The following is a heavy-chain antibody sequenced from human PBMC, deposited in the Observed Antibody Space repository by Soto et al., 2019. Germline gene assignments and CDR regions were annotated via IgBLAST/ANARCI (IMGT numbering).Heavy chain of an antibody. CDR1: GFTFSGSW. V-gene: IGHV3-74*01. CDR2: INGDGSGT. CDR3: ARGIFGSGTANDY. J-gene: IGHJ4*02. Sequence: EVQLVESGGGLVQPGGSLRLSCAACGFTFSGSWMHWVRQAPGKGLVWVSRINGDGSGTSYADFVKGRFTISRDDAKNTLFLQMNGLRAEDTAVYYCARGIFGSGTANDYWGQGTLVTVSS. D-gene: IGHD3-10*01.